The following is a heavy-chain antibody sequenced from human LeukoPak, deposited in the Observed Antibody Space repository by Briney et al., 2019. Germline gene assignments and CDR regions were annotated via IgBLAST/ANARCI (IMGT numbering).Heavy chain of an antibody. J-gene: IGHJ4*02. Sequence: SETLSLTCAVYGGSFSGYYWSWIRQPPGKGLEWIGEINHSESTNYNPSLKSRVTISVDTSKNQFSLKLSSVTAADTAVYYCARGPSGGWYFNFDYWGQGTLVTVSP. CDR3: ARGPSGGWYFNFDY. D-gene: IGHD6-19*01. V-gene: IGHV4-34*01. CDR2: INHSEST. CDR1: GGSFSGYY.